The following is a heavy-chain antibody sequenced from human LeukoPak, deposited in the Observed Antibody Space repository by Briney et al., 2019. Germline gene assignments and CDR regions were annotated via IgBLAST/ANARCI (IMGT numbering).Heavy chain of an antibody. CDR3: ARSYYDSSGYPPFGYYYYMDV. J-gene: IGHJ6*03. D-gene: IGHD3-22*01. CDR1: GFTFSTYN. V-gene: IGHV3-21*01. CDR2: ITSSSSYV. Sequence: GGSLRLSCEASGFTFSTYNMNWVRQAPGKRLEWVSSITSSSSYVFYADSVKGRFTISRDNAKNSLYLQMNSLRAEDTAVYYCARSYYDSSGYPPFGYYYYMDVWGKGTTVTISS.